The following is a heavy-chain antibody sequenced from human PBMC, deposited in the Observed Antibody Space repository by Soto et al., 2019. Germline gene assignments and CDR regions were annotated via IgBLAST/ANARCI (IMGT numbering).Heavy chain of an antibody. CDR2: IYWGDDK. Sequence: SGPTLVNPTQTLTLTCTFSGFSLSTSGVGVGWIRQPPGKALEWLALIYWGDDKRYSPSLKSRLTITKDTSKNQVVLTMTNMDPVDTATYYCAHRPRRIAAAGDGYYFDYWGQGTLVTVSS. CDR1: GFSLSTSGVG. D-gene: IGHD6-13*01. V-gene: IGHV2-5*02. J-gene: IGHJ4*02. CDR3: AHRPRRIAAAGDGYYFDY.